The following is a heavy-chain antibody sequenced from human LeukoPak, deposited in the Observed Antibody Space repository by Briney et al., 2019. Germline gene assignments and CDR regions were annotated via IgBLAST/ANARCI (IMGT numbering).Heavy chain of an antibody. D-gene: IGHD2-15*01. V-gene: IGHV3-21*01. CDR2: ISSISSTYK. CDR3: TRAFEGYWSSGRCPDFDY. CDR1: GFMFNSYV. Sequence: GGSLRLSCAASGFMFNSYVMNWVRQAQGKGLEWVSSISSISSTYKNYADSVRGRFTISRDNAKDLLYLQMNSLRAEDTAVYYCTRAFEGYWSSGRCPDFDYWGQGALVTVSS. J-gene: IGHJ4*02.